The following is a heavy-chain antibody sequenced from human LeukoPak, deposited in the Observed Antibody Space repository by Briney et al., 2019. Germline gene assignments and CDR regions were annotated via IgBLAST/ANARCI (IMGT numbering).Heavy chain of an antibody. Sequence: PSETLSLTCTVSGGSISSYYWSWIRQPPGKGLEWIGYIYYSGSTNYNPSLKSRVTISVDTSKNQFSLKLTSVTAADTAVYYCAAPGWRDLFDYWGQGTLVTVSS. D-gene: IGHD6-19*01. V-gene: IGHV4-59*08. CDR2: IYYSGST. CDR1: GGSISSYY. CDR3: AAPGWRDLFDY. J-gene: IGHJ4*02.